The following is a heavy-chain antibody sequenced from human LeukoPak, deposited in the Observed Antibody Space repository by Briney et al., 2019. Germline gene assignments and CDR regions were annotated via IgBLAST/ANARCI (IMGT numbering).Heavy chain of an antibody. CDR2: ISGSGGST. Sequence: GGSLRLSCAASGFSFSSYGMSWVRQAPGKGLEWVSAISGSGGSTYYADSVKGRFTIFRDNSKNTLYLQMNSLRAEDTAVYYCARARSSYGYGDAFDIWGQGTMVTVSS. V-gene: IGHV3-23*01. D-gene: IGHD5-18*01. J-gene: IGHJ3*02. CDR3: ARARSSYGYGDAFDI. CDR1: GFSFSSYG.